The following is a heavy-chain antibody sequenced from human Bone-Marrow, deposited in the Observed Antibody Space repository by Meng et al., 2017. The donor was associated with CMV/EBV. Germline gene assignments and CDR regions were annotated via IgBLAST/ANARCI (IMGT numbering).Heavy chain of an antibody. V-gene: IGHV4-59*01. J-gene: IGHJ4*02. CDR1: DGSISNYY. Sequence: SETLSFTCTVSDGSISNYYWNWIRQPPGKGLEWIGYIYYTGSTNYNPSLKSRVTISLDTSKNQFSLKLSSVTAADTAVYYCARGRVYYYGSGTYYPLDYWGQGTLVTVSS. D-gene: IGHD3-10*01. CDR3: ARGRVYYYGSGTYYPLDY. CDR2: IYYTGST.